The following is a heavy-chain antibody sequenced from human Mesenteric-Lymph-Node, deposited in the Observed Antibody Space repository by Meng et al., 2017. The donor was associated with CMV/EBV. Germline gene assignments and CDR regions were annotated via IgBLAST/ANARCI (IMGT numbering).Heavy chain of an antibody. Sequence: SETLSLTCAVSGGSISSSNWWSWVRQPPGKGLEWIGEIYHSGSTNYNPSLKSRVTISLDTSKNQFSLKLRSVTAADTAMYYYARVRAGSWDYWGQGTLVTVSS. CDR2: IYHSGST. V-gene: IGHV4-4*02. D-gene: IGHD6-13*01. J-gene: IGHJ4*02. CDR3: ARVRAGSWDY. CDR1: GGSISSSNW.